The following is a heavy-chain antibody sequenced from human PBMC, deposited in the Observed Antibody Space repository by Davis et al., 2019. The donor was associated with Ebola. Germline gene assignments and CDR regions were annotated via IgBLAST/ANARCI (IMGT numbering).Heavy chain of an antibody. CDR1: GFTFSNYA. CDR3: ARVAYGDSWRWFDR. Sequence: PGGSMRLSCAASGFTFSNYAMTWVRQAPGKGLEWVSGISGSGGRTDYADSVKGRFTISRDNAKNTVYLQLNNLRGEDRALYYCARVAYGDSWRWFDRWGQGTLVIVSS. V-gene: IGHV3-23*01. D-gene: IGHD4-17*01. CDR2: ISGSGGRT. J-gene: IGHJ5*02.